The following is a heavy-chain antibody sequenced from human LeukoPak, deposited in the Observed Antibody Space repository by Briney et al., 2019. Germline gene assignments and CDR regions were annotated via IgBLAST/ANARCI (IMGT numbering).Heavy chain of an antibody. V-gene: IGHV3-23*01. CDR1: GFTFTSSA. J-gene: IGHJ4*02. CDR2: SGTAGDT. Sequence: SGGSLKLSCAASGFTFTSSAMDWVRQAPGKGLEWVSASGTAGDTYYADSVKGRFTISRDNSKNTLYLQMTSLRTEDTPVYYCAKRTPGTHPFDFWGQGTLVTVSP. CDR3: AKRTPGTHPFDF. D-gene: IGHD6-13*01.